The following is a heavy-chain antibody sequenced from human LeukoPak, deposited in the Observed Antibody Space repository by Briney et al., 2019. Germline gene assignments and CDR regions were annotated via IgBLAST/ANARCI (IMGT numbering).Heavy chain of an antibody. V-gene: IGHV3-9*01. CDR2: ISWNSGSI. CDR1: GFTFDDYA. J-gene: IGHJ3*02. CDR3: AKAPYSSGWANAFDI. D-gene: IGHD6-19*01. Sequence: GGSLRLSCAASGFTFDDYAMHWVRQAPGKGLEWVSGISWNSGSIGYADSVKGRFTISRDNAKNSLYLQMNSLRAEDTALYYCAKAPYSSGWANAFDIWGQGTMVTVSS.